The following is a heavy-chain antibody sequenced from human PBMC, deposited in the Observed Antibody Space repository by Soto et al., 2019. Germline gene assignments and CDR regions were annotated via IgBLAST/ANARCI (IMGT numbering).Heavy chain of an antibody. Sequence: SETLSLTCTVSGDSISNSIYYWGWIRQPPGKGLEWIGSMYYSGSTYYNPSLKSRVTIFEDTSKNQFSLKLSSVTAADTAVYFCATGSTYGDLTGVDYWGQGTLVTAPQ. CDR2: MYYSGST. D-gene: IGHD4-17*01. CDR3: ATGSTYGDLTGVDY. J-gene: IGHJ4*02. CDR1: GDSISNSIYY. V-gene: IGHV4-39*01.